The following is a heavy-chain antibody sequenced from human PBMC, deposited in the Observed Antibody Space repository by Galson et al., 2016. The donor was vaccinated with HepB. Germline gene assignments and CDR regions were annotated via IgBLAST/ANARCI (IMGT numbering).Heavy chain of an antibody. Sequence: LTCAVSAGSISSGGFSWNWVRQSPGKGLEWIGGIHHTRRTNYNPSLNSRVAIFVDRSKNNFSLKLSSVTAADTAVYYCARGRIGLMSFVGDTSRSFYFDSWGQGTLVTVSS. D-gene: IGHD3-16*01. CDR3: ARGRIGLMSFVGDTSRSFYFDS. CDR1: AGSISSGGFS. J-gene: IGHJ4*02. V-gene: IGHV4-30-2*06. CDR2: IHHTRRT.